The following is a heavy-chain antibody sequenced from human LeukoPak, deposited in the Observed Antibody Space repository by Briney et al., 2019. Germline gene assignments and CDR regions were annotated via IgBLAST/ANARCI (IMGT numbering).Heavy chain of an antibody. V-gene: IGHV4-31*03. CDR1: GGSISSGGYY. CDR2: IYYSGST. J-gene: IGHJ4*02. CDR3: ARKPSGYYYGSGSFDY. Sequence: PSETLSLTCTVSGGSISSGGYYWSWIRQHPGKGLEWIGYIYYSGSTYYNPSLKSRVTISVDTSKNQFSLKLSSVTAADTAVYYCARKPSGYYYGSGSFDYWGQGTLVTVSS. D-gene: IGHD3-10*01.